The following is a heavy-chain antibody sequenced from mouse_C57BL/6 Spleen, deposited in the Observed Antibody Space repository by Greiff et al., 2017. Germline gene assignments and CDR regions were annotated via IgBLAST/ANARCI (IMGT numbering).Heavy chain of an antibody. V-gene: IGHV1-15*01. CDR1: GYTFTDSE. CDR3: TKTAQAAWFAY. D-gene: IGHD3-2*02. Sequence: VKLPASGAELVRPGASVTLSCKASGYTFTDSEMHWVKQTPVHGLEWIGAIDPETGGTASNQKFKGKAILTADKSSSTAYMELRSLTSEDSSVYYCTKTAQAAWFAYWGQGTLVTVSA. J-gene: IGHJ3*01. CDR2: IDPETGGT.